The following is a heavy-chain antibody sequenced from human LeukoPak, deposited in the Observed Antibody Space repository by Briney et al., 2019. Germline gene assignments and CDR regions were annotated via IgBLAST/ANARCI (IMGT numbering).Heavy chain of an antibody. CDR3: ARDRRRDLLHAFDI. Sequence: PSETLSLTCTVSGGSLSSYYWSWIRQPPGKGLEWIAYIDYSGSTNYNPSLKSRVTISVDASRNQFSLNLSSVTAADTAVYYCARDRRRDLLHAFDIWGQGTMVTVSS. D-gene: IGHD1-26*01. V-gene: IGHV4-59*01. CDR1: GGSLSSYY. CDR2: IDYSGST. J-gene: IGHJ3*02.